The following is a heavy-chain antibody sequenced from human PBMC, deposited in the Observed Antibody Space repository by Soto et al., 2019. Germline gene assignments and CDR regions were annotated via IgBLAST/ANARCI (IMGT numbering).Heavy chain of an antibody. Sequence: GGGLLQPGGSLRLSCAASGFTVSSNYMSWVRQAPGKGLEWVSVMYSGGSTYYADSVKGRFTISRDNSRNTLYLQMNSLRAEDTAVYYCARDPAAAVDYWGQGTLVTVSS. CDR3: ARDPAAAVDY. V-gene: IGHV3-53*01. D-gene: IGHD6-13*01. CDR2: MYSGGST. CDR1: GFTVSSNY. J-gene: IGHJ4*02.